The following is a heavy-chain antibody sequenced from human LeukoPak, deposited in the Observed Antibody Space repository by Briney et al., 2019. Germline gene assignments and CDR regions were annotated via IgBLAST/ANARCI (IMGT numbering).Heavy chain of an antibody. V-gene: IGHV5-51*01. CDR3: ARTYDSNDYYREGAFDV. CDR2: IYPADSDT. D-gene: IGHD3-22*01. J-gene: IGHJ3*01. CDR1: GYGSTTYW. Sequence: GESLKISCKGSGYGSTTYWIAWVRQMPGKGLEYMGIIYPADSDTRYSPSLEGRVSISVDKSTRTSYLQLSSLEASDTAMYYCARTYDSNDYYREGAFDVWGQGTKVTVSS.